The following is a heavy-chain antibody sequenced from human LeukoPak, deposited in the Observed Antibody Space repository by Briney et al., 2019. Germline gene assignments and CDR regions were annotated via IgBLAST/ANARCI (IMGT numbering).Heavy chain of an antibody. Sequence: PSETLSLTCTVSGGSISSGSYYWNWIRQPAGKGLEWIGRIYTSEGTKYNPSLKSRITISVDTSKNQFSLKLTSVTAADTAVYFCASPRGDDSGGYYTWYFHHWGQGILVTVSS. J-gene: IGHJ1*01. V-gene: IGHV4-61*02. CDR2: IYTSEGT. CDR3: ASPRGDDSGGYYTWYFHH. CDR1: GGSISSGSYY. D-gene: IGHD3-22*01.